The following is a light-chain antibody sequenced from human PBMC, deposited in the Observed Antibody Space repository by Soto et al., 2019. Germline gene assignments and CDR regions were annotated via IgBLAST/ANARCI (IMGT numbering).Light chain of an antibody. CDR2: EVS. J-gene: IGLJ3*02. Sequence: QSVLTQPVSVSGSPGQSITISCTGTSSDVGGYNYVSWYQQHPGKAPKLMIYEVSNRPLGVSDRFSGSKAGHTAPLRFPGPQAEDEADYYCSSYTRSSTWLFGGGTELT. CDR1: SSDVGGYNY. CDR3: SSYTRSSTWL. V-gene: IGLV2-14*01.